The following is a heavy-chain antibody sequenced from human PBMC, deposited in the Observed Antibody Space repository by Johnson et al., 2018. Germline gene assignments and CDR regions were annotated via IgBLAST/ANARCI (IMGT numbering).Heavy chain of an antibody. J-gene: IGHJ1*01. V-gene: IGHV3-7*01. D-gene: IGHD3/OR15-3a*01. CDR2: IKEDATEK. Sequence: EVQLVESGGGSVQPGGSLRLACSTSGFTFSNYYMSWVRQAPGKGLEWVANIKEDATEKHYVDSVKGRFTISRDNAKKSFYLQMSSLRVEDTAVYYWGVGMMDCEHWGQGSLVTVSS. CDR1: GFTFSNYY. CDR3: GVGMMDCEH.